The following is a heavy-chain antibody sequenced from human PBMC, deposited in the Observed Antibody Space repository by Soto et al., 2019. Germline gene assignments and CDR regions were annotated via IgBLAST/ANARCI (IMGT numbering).Heavy chain of an antibody. CDR3: AKLHSNHFDY. D-gene: IGHD3-22*01. V-gene: IGHV4-39*01. CDR1: GGSISSESYS. CDR2: FYYSGTT. J-gene: IGHJ4*02. Sequence: SETLSLTCTVSGGSISSESYSWGWIRQPPGKGLEWIGTFYYSGTTYYNPSLKSRVTISADTSKRQFSLKLSSVTAADTAVYYCAKLHSNHFDYWGQGTLVTVSS.